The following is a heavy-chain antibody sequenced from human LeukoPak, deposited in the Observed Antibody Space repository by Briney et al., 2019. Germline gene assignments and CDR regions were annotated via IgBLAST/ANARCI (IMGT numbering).Heavy chain of an antibody. CDR3: ARDSGSGFDY. CDR2: IYYSGST. V-gene: IGHV4-59*01. J-gene: IGHJ4*02. Sequence: SETLSLTFTVSGGSISSYYWSWIRQPPGKGLEWIGYIYYSGSTNYNPSLKSRVTISVDTSKNQFSLKLSSVTAADTAVYYCARDSGSGFDYWGQGTLVTVSS. D-gene: IGHD3-10*01. CDR1: GGSISSYY.